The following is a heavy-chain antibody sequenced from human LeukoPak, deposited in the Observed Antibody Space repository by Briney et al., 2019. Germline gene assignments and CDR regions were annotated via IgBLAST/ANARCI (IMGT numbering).Heavy chain of an antibody. Sequence: SETLSLTCTVSGGSISGYYWSWIRQPPGKRLEWIGYVYDTGATNYNPSLKGRFTISIDTSKNQFSLYLSSVTAADTAVYYCARLPLIATTRGGFDPWGQGTLVTVSS. D-gene: IGHD1/OR15-1a*01. CDR1: GGSISGYY. CDR2: VYDTGAT. J-gene: IGHJ5*02. V-gene: IGHV4-59*08. CDR3: ARLPLIATTRGGFDP.